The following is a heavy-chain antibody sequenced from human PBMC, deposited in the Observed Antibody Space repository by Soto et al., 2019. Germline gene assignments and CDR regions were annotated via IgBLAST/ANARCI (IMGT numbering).Heavy chain of an antibody. J-gene: IGHJ4*02. CDR3: AREGSYSAYNFAHGIQLWSFDF. CDR1: GGSINTFY. Sequence: SETLCLTCTVSGGSINTFYWSWVRQPAGKGLEWIGRIFSSGSTSFNPSLESRVAMSVDTSKNHFSLNLSSVTAADMAVYYCAREGSYSAYNFAHGIQLWSFDFWGQGALVTVSS. D-gene: IGHD5-12*01. V-gene: IGHV4-4*07. CDR2: IFSSGST.